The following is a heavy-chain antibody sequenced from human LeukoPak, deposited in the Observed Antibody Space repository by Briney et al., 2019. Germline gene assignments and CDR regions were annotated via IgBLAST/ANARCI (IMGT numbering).Heavy chain of an antibody. CDR3: ARGYYGMDV. V-gene: IGHV1-2*02. CDR1: GYTFTGQY. CDR2: INPKTGDT. Sequence: ASVKVSCKASGYTFTGQYLYWARQTPGQGLEWMGWINPKTGDTDPAQNFQGRVTMTRDTSITTVYMELSSLTSDGTAVYYCARGYYGMDVWGQGTTVTVSS. J-gene: IGHJ6*02.